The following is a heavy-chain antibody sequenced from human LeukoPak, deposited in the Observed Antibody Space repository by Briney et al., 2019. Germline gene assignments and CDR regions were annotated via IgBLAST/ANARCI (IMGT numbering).Heavy chain of an antibody. CDR1: GYTFTSYY. CDR3: ARVRPAIPQQVVRGGEGLPDY. D-gene: IGHD6-13*01. V-gene: IGHV1-46*01. CDR2: INPSGGST. Sequence: ASVKVSCKASGYTFTSYYMHWVRQAPGQGLEWMGIINPSGGSTSYAQKFQGRVTMTRDTSTSTVYMELSSLRSEDTAVYYCARVRPAIPQQVVRGGEGLPDYWGRGTLVTVSS. J-gene: IGHJ4*02.